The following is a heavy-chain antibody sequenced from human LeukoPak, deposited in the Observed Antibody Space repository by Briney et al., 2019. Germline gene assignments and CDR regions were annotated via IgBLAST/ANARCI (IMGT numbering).Heavy chain of an antibody. CDR3: ARAYRSGWYFDY. CDR1: GFTFSDHY. D-gene: IGHD6-19*01. J-gene: IGHJ4*02. Sequence: PGGSLRLSCAVSGFTFSDHYMDWVRQAPGKGLEWVGRTRNKANSYTTEYAASVKGRFTISRDDSKNSLYLQMNSLKTEDTAVYYCARAYRSGWYFDYWGQGTLVTVSS. V-gene: IGHV3-72*01. CDR2: TRNKANSYTT.